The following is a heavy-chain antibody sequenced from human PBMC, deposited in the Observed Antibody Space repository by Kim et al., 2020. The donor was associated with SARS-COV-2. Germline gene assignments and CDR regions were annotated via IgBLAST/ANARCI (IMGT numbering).Heavy chain of an antibody. Sequence: SETLSLTCAVSGGSISSSNWWSWVRQPPGKGLEWIGEIYHSGSTNYNPSLKSRVTISVDKSKNQFSLKLSSVTAADTAVYYCARSFPRVTMIVVVHDAFDIWGQGTMVTVSS. CDR2: IYHSGST. D-gene: IGHD3-22*01. CDR3: ARSFPRVTMIVVVHDAFDI. CDR1: GGSISSSNW. V-gene: IGHV4-4*02. J-gene: IGHJ3*02.